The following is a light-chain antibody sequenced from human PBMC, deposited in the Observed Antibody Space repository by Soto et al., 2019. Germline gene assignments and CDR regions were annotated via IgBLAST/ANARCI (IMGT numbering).Light chain of an antibody. CDR2: AAS. CDR1: QSVSSNY. Sequence: EIVVTQSPDTLSLSPGEGAALSCRASQSVSSNYLAWYQQRPGQAPRLLIYAASNRAAGIPDRFTGSGSGTDFTLTFSRLEPEDFAVYYCQQYGSSPATFGQGTKLEIK. J-gene: IGKJ2*01. CDR3: QQYGSSPAT. V-gene: IGKV3-20*01.